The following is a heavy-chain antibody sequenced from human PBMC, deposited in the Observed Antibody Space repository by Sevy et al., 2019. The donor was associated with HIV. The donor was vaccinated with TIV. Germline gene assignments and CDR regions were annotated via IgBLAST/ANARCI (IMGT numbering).Heavy chain of an antibody. CDR2: IKQDGSEK. V-gene: IGHV3-7*01. Sequence: GGSLRLSCAASGFTFNSYWMSWVRQAPGKGLEWVANIKQDGSEKYYVDSVKGRFTIARDNSQNSLFLQMNTLRAEDTAVYYCAREGSPYDTYYYYYGMDVWGQGTTVTVSS. CDR1: GFTFNSYW. J-gene: IGHJ6*02. D-gene: IGHD5-12*01. CDR3: AREGSPYDTYYYYYGMDV.